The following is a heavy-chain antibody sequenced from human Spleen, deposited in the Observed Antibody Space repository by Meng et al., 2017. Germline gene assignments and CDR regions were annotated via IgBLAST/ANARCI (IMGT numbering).Heavy chain of an antibody. J-gene: IGHJ4*02. Sequence: SVKVSCKALGGIFSNYVIGWVRQAPGQGLEWMGGINAVFGTTNYAQRFQDRVTITSDESTSTVYMELTRLTSEDTAVYFCARKAGNCVTSTCYSLDYWGQGTLVTVSS. V-gene: IGHV1-69*13. CDR3: ARKAGNCVTSTCYSLDY. D-gene: IGHD2-15*01. CDR2: INAVFGTT. CDR1: GGIFSNYV.